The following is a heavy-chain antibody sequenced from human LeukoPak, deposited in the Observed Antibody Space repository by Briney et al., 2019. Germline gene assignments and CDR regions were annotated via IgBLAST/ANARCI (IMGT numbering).Heavy chain of an antibody. V-gene: IGHV4-59*01. CDR3: ARESNYHDILGYNWFDP. D-gene: IGHD2-21*01. CDR2: IHYTGST. CDR1: GASINRDY. Sequence: SETLSLTCTVSGASINRDYWSWLRQTPGKGLEWIGYIHYTGSTNYNPSLKSRVTISLDTSKNQFSLKLSSVTAADTAVYYCARESNYHDILGYNWFDPWGQGTLVTVSS. J-gene: IGHJ5*02.